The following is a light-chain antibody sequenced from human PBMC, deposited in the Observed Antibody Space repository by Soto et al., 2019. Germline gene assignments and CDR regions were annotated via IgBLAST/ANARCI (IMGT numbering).Light chain of an antibody. CDR1: QSIGTS. CDR3: QQYNYNSRS. J-gene: IGKJ4*01. V-gene: IGKV1-5*03. Sequence: DIQVTQSPSTLSASVGDRVTITCRASQSIGTSLAWYQQKPGKAPKLLIQEASSLEGWAPPRFSGSGSGTEFTLTISSLQPDDFVTYYCQQYNYNSRSFGGGTKVENK. CDR2: EAS.